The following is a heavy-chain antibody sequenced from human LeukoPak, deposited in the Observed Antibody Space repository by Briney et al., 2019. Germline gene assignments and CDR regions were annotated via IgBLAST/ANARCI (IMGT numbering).Heavy chain of an antibody. V-gene: IGHV1-18*01. D-gene: IGHD1-26*01. Sequence: ASVKVSCKASGYPFTDFPISWVRLAPGQGFEWMGWIITFNGDTNYAQKFHGGVTMTRNTSPNTVDMELKNLTSDDTAVYYCARGPPGNQRFYDSWGQGTLVTVSS. J-gene: IGHJ5*01. CDR1: GYPFTDFP. CDR3: ARGPPGNQRFYDS. CDR2: IITFNGDT.